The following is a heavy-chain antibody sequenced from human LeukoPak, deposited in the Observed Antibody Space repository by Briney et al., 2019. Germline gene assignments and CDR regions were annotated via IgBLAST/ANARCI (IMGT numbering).Heavy chain of an antibody. V-gene: IGHV4-59*01. Sequence: SETLSLTCSVSGDSISYFYWSWIRQPPGKGLEWIGYIYYSGSTNYNPSLKSRVTISVDTSKNQFSLKLSSVTAADTAVYYCARARNLWFGELTLWFDPWGQGTLVTVSS. D-gene: IGHD3-10*01. CDR1: GDSISYFY. CDR3: ARARNLWFGELTLWFDP. J-gene: IGHJ5*02. CDR2: IYYSGST.